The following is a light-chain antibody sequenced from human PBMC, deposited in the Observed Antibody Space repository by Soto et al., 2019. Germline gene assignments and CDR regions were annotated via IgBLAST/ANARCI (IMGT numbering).Light chain of an antibody. CDR3: QKYNSAPLFT. V-gene: IGKV1-27*01. J-gene: IGKJ3*01. Sequence: DIQMTQSPSSLSASVGDRVTITCRASQGISNSLAWYQLKPGKVPKLLIFAASTLQSGVPSRFSGSGSGTDFTLTISSLQSEDVATYYCQKYNSAPLFTFGPGTKVDIK. CDR2: AAS. CDR1: QGISNS.